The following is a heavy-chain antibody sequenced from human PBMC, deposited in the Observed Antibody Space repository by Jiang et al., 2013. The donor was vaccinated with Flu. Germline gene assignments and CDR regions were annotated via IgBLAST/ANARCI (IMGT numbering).Heavy chain of an antibody. D-gene: IGHD2-15*01. CDR3: ARFDYLYCSGGSCYGSWFDP. V-gene: IGHV4-59*01. J-gene: IGHJ5*02. CDR2: IYYSGST. Sequence: GSGLVKPSETLSLTCTVSGGSISSYYWSWIRQPPGKGLEWIGYIYYSGSTNYNPSLKSRVTISVDTSKNQFSLKLSSVTAADTAVYYCARFDYLYCSGGSCYGSWFDPWGQGTLVTVSS. CDR1: GGSISSYY.